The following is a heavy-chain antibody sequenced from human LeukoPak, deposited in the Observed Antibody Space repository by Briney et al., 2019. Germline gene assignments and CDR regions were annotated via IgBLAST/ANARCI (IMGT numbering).Heavy chain of an antibody. CDR2: ISSSSSTI. CDR3: ARDPRGWELHTPPFDY. V-gene: IGHV3-48*01. CDR1: GFTFSSYS. D-gene: IGHD1-26*01. Sequence: GGSLRLSCAASGFTFSSYSMNWVRQAPGKGLEWVSYISSSSSTIYYADSVKGRFTISRDNAKNSLYLQMNSLRAEDTAVYYCARDPRGWELHTPPFDYWGQGTLVTVSS. J-gene: IGHJ4*02.